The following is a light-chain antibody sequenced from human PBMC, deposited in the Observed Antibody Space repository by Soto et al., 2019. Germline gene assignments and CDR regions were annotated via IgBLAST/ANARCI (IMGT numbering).Light chain of an antibody. CDR1: QSISSW. V-gene: IGKV1-5*01. Sequence: DIQMTQSPSTLSASVGDRFAITCRASQSISSWLAWYQQKPGKAPKLLIYDASTLESGVPSRFSGSGSGTEFTLTISSLQPDDFATYYCQQCASYPLTFGGGTTLEI. J-gene: IGKJ4*01. CDR3: QQCASYPLT. CDR2: DAS.